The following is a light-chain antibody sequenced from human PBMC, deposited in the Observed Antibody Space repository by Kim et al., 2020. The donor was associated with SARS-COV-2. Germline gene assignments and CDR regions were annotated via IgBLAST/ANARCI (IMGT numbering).Light chain of an antibody. Sequence: QSTTTSCTGTSSDVRTYTYVSWYQQHPGKAPKPLIYDVNKRPSGVPNRFSASKASNTASLTISGLRAEDEADYYCSSYTCSTTNYVFGAGTKVTVL. CDR2: DVN. CDR1: SSDVRTYTY. CDR3: SSYTCSTTNYV. V-gene: IGLV2-14*04. J-gene: IGLJ1*01.